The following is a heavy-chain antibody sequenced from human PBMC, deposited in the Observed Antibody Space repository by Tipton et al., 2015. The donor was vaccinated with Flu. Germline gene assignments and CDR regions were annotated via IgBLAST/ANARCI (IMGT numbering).Heavy chain of an antibody. CDR2: VNLSGGGT. CDR1: GFTLTDFH. CDR3: ARGGDSGGHIGDF. V-gene: IGHV1-46*01. D-gene: IGHD1-26*01. J-gene: IGHJ4*02. Sequence: QLVQSGAEVKKPGASVKLSCKASGFTLTDFHMHWVRQAPGQGLEWMGIVNLSGGGTSYAQKFQGRVTMTRDTSTSTVYMEMSSRTSDDTALYYCARGGDSGGHIGDFWGQGTLVIVSS.